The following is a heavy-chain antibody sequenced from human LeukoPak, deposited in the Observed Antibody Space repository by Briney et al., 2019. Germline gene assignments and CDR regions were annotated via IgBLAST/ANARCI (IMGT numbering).Heavy chain of an antibody. CDR1: GLTFSNHW. J-gene: IGHJ4*02. V-gene: IGHV3-53*01. D-gene: IGHD1-26*01. CDR3: ARDGLPGYSGSYS. Sequence: GGSLRISCAASGLTFSNHWMGWIRQAPGKGLEWVSVIYSDGKTYYADSVKGRFTISRDNSKNALSLQMNSLRADDTAVYYCARDGLPGYSGSYSWGQGTLVTVSS. CDR2: IYSDGKT.